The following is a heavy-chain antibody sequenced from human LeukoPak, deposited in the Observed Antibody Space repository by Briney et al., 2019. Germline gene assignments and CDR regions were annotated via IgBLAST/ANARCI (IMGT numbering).Heavy chain of an antibody. Sequence: GASVKVSCKASGYTFTGYYMHWVRQAPGQGLEWMGWINPNSGGTNYAQKFQGRVTMTRDTSISTAYMELSRLRSDDTAVYYCARESVVVYYDSSGVDYWGQGTLATVSS. CDR1: GYTFTGYY. V-gene: IGHV1-2*02. CDR2: INPNSGGT. CDR3: ARESVVVYYDSSGVDY. J-gene: IGHJ4*02. D-gene: IGHD3-22*01.